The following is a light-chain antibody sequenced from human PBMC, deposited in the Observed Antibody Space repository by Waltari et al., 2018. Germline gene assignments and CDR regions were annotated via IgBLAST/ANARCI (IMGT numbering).Light chain of an antibody. CDR1: SSDVGSYNL. CDR2: EGS. Sequence: QSALTQPASVSGSPGQSITISCTGTSSDVGSYNLVSWYQQPPGKAPKLMIYEGSKRPSGVSNRFSGSKSGNTASLTISGLQAEDEADYYCCSHAGSSTPRFGGGTKLTVL. J-gene: IGLJ2*01. V-gene: IGLV2-23*01. CDR3: CSHAGSSTPR.